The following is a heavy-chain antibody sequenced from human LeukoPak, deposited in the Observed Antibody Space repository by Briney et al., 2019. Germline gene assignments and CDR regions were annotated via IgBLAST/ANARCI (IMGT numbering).Heavy chain of an antibody. CDR2: IYYSGST. V-gene: IGHV4-39*07. CDR1: GGSISSSTYY. D-gene: IGHD1-7*01. CDR3: AREITGTFRTYAIDY. Sequence: SETLSLTCTVSGGSISSSTYYWGWIRQPPGKGLEWIGSIYYSGSTNYNPSLKSRVTISVDTSKNQFSLKLSSVTAADTAVYYCAREITGTFRTYAIDYWGQGTLVTVSS. J-gene: IGHJ4*02.